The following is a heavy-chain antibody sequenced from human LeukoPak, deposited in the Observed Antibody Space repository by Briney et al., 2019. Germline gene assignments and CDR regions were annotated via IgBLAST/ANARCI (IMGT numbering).Heavy chain of an antibody. CDR3: GRDSFETDIDY. CDR1: GFSFSTYW. Sequence: GGSLRLSCAASGFSFSTYWMSWVRQAQGKGLEWWANIKEDGSETYYVDSLRGRFTISRDNVKNSLYLQINSLRAEDTAVYYCGRDSFETDIDYWGQGTLVTVSS. V-gene: IGHV3-7*01. CDR2: IKEDGSET. D-gene: IGHD1-14*01. J-gene: IGHJ4*02.